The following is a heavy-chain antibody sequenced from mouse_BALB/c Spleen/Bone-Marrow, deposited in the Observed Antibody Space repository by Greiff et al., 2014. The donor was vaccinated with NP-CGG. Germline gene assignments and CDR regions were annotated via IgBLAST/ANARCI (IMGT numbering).Heavy chain of an antibody. J-gene: IGHJ4*01. D-gene: IGHD2-4*01. CDR1: GVSLISYG. V-gene: IGHV2-9*02. Sequence: QGQLKESGPGLEESSQSLSIRCPVSGVSLISYGVHWIRQRPGKGLEWLGVKWPGGSTNYNSALMSRLSISKDNSKSQVFLKMNSLQSDDTAMYYCARDLYYDYDVGAMDYWGQGTSVTVSS. CDR2: KWPGGST. CDR3: ARDLYYDYDVGAMDY.